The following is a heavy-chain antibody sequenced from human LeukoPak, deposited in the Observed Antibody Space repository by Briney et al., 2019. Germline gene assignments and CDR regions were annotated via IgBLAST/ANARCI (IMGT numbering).Heavy chain of an antibody. J-gene: IGHJ4*02. D-gene: IGHD2-21*01. V-gene: IGHV4-39*07. CDR3: ATLAYRDDY. CDR1: GDSITSTSYY. CDR2: IYFSGNT. Sequence: SETLSLTCTVSGDSITSTSYYWGWIRQPPGKGLEWIGNIYFSGNTFYNPSLKSRVTISADTSKNQFSLTVTSVTAAGTAVYYCATLAYRDDYWGQGTLVTVSS.